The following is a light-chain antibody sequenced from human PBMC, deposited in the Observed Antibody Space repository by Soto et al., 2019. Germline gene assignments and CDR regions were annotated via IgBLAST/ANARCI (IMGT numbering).Light chain of an antibody. CDR2: GAS. CDR1: QSVSSGY. Sequence: EIVLTQSPGTLFLSPEERATLSCRASQSVSSGYLAWYQQKAGQAPRLLIYGASSRATGIPDKFSGSGSGTDFSLTISRLEPEDFAVYYGQHSDNSLLTFGGGTKVEIK. CDR3: QHSDNSLLT. J-gene: IGKJ4*01. V-gene: IGKV3-20*01.